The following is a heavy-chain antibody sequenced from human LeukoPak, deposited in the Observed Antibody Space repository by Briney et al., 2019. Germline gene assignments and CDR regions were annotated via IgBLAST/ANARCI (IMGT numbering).Heavy chain of an antibody. D-gene: IGHD3-22*01. J-gene: IGHJ3*02. V-gene: IGHV3-74*01. CDR3: ASYDSIADAFDI. Sequence: PGGSLRLSCAASGFTFSSYWVHWVRQAPGKGLVWVSRINSDGSSTSYADSVKGRFTISRDNAKNTLYLQMNSLRAEDTAVYYCASYDSIADAFDIWGQGTMVTVSS. CDR2: INSDGSST. CDR1: GFTFSSYW.